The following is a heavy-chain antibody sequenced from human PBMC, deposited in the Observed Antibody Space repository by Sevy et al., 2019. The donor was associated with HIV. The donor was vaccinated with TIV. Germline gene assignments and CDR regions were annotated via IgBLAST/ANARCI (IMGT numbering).Heavy chain of an antibody. J-gene: IGHJ6*02. Sequence: SETLSLTCTVSGGSISSSSYYWGWMRQPPGKGLEWIGSIYYSGSTYYNPSLKSRVTISVDTSKNQFSLKLSSVTAADTAVYYCASDPRDGYTNYDYYYYGMDVWGQGTTVTVSS. D-gene: IGHD4-4*01. CDR2: IYYSGST. CDR3: ASDPRDGYTNYDYYYYGMDV. CDR1: GGSISSSSYY. V-gene: IGHV4-39*01.